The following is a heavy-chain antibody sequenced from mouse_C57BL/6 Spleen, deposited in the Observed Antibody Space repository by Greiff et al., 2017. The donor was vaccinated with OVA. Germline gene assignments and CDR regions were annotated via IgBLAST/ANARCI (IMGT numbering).Heavy chain of an antibody. V-gene: IGHV5-9-1*02. Sequence: EVQRVESGEGLVKPGGSLKLSCAASGFTFSSYAMSWVRQTPEKRLEWVAYISSGGDYIYYADTVKGRFTISRDNARNTLYLQMSSLKSEDTAMYYCTKTPGKTWFAYWGQGTLVTVSA. CDR2: ISSGGDYI. CDR1: GFTFSSYA. CDR3: TKTPGKTWFAY. D-gene: IGHD2-1*01. J-gene: IGHJ3*01.